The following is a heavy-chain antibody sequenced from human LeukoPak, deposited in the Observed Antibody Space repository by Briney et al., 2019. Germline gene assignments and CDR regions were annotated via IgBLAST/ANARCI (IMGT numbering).Heavy chain of an antibody. V-gene: IGHV3-7*01. CDR2: INPDGSQK. J-gene: IGHJ4*02. CDR1: GFTFSGNW. CDR3: AKLLGTATTYDS. D-gene: IGHD5-24*01. Sequence: GGSLTLSCAASGFTFSGNWMSWVRQAPGKGLKWVASINPDGSQKLYVDSVKGRLTISRDNTKSPLYLQMNSLGAEDTAMYYCAKLLGTATTYDSWGQGTRVTVSS.